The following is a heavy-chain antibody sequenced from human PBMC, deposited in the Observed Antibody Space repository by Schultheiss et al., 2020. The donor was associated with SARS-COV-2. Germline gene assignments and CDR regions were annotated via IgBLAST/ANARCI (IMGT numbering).Heavy chain of an antibody. CDR2: ISYDGSNK. J-gene: IGHJ5*02. Sequence: GGSLRLSCAASGFTFSSYGMHWVRQAPGKGLEWVAVISYDGSNKYYADSVKGRFTISRDNSKNTLYLQMNSLRAEDTAVYYCAKTRYYGSGSYYTKWFDPWGQGTLVTVSS. V-gene: IGHV3-30*18. D-gene: IGHD3-10*01. CDR1: GFTFSSYG. CDR3: AKTRYYGSGSYYTKWFDP.